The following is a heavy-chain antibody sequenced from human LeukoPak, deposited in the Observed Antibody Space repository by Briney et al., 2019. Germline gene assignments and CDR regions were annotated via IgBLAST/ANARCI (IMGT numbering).Heavy chain of an antibody. Sequence: TGGSLRLSCAASGFTFSSYGMSWVRQAPGKGLEWVSAISGSGGSTYYADSVKGRFTISRDNSKNTLYLQMNSLRAEDTAVYYCAKEGRYSSSWRYYYYYYMDVWGKGTTVTISS. D-gene: IGHD6-13*01. CDR3: AKEGRYSSSWRYYYYYYMDV. CDR1: GFTFSSYG. CDR2: ISGSGGST. J-gene: IGHJ6*03. V-gene: IGHV3-23*01.